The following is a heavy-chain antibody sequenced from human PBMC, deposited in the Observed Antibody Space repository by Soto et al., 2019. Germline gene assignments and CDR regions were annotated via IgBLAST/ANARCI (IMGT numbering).Heavy chain of an antibody. D-gene: IGHD3-22*01. CDR1: GGSISSSSYY. J-gene: IGHJ4*02. CDR2: IYYSGST. CDR3: AVTYYYDSSGYTDY. Sequence: QLQLQESGPGLVKPSETLSLTCTVSGGSISSSSYYWGWIRQPPGKGLEWIGSIYYSGSTYYNPSLKSRVTISVDTSKNQFSLKLSSVTAADTAVYYCAVTYYYDSSGYTDYWGQRTLVTVSS. V-gene: IGHV4-39*01.